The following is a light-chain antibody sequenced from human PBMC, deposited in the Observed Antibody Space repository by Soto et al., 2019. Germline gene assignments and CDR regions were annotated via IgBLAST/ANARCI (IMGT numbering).Light chain of an antibody. CDR1: QSVSRN. CDR3: QQYKTWPLT. J-gene: IGKJ4*01. CDR2: GAS. V-gene: IGKV3-15*01. Sequence: EIVMTQSPATLSVSPGQRATLSCRASQSVSRNLAWYQHKPGQAPRLLMSGASTRATGIPARFSGSGSETDFTLTINSLQSEDFAVYYCQQYKTWPLTFGGGTKVEIK.